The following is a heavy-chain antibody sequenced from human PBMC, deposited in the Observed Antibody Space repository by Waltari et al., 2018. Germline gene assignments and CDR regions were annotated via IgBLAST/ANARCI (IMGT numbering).Heavy chain of an antibody. V-gene: IGHV4-4*02. CDR3: ARGGSAIGAFDF. J-gene: IGHJ3*01. CDR1: GGSISSTNC. Sequence: QVQLQESGPGLVKPSETLSLTCAFSGGSISSTNCWSWIRQPPGKGLEWIGYISGSSGSTYYNPSLKSRVTISTDTSKNQFSLKLSSVTAADTAVYYCARGGSAIGAFDFWGQGLRVTVSS. D-gene: IGHD2-15*01. CDR2: ISGSSGST.